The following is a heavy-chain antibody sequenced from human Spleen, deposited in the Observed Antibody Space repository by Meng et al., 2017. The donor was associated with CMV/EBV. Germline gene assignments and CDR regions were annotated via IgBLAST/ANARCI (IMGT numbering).Heavy chain of an antibody. J-gene: IGHJ6*02. CDR3: AREQGVTGSPSYFYYGMDV. CDR1: GYTFTGYY. CDR2: INPNSGGT. D-gene: IGHD2-21*02. V-gene: IGHV1-2*02. Sequence: ASVKVSCKASGYTFTGYYMHWVRQAPGQGLEWMGWINPNSGGTNYAQKFQGRVTMTRDTSISTASMELSRLTSDDTAVYYCAREQGVTGSPSYFYYGMDVWGQGTTVTVSS.